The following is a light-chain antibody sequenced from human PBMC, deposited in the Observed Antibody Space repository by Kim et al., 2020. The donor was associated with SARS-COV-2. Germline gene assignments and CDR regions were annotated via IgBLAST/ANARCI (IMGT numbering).Light chain of an antibody. Sequence: QSALTQPASVSGSPGQSITISCTGTSSDIGGHSSVAWYQQHPGKAPKCMIYDVTYRPSGVSNRFSGSKSGNTASLTISGLQAEDEADYYCSSFTTSDTVVFGGGTQLTVL. CDR2: DVT. CDR1: SSDIGGHSS. J-gene: IGLJ2*01. V-gene: IGLV2-14*03. CDR3: SSFTTSDTVV.